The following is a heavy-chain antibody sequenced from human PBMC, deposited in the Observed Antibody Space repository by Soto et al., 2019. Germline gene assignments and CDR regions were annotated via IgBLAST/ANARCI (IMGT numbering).Heavy chain of an antibody. V-gene: IGHV3-74*01. CDR2: INSDGRSA. D-gene: IGHD5-18*01. Sequence: EVQVVGSGGGVVQPGGSLRLSCAASGLTFTPYWMHWVRQAPGKGLEWVSRINSDGRSATYADSVKGRFTISRDKAKNALFLQRNRLRAEDTAVYFGSYGRLWLANWGLGTLVTVSS. CDR1: GLTFTPYW. J-gene: IGHJ4*02. CDR3: SYGRLWLAN.